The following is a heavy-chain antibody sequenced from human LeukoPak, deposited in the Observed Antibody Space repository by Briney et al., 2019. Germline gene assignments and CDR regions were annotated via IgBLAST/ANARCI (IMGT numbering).Heavy chain of an antibody. D-gene: IGHD3-3*01. V-gene: IGHV4-59*01. J-gene: IGHJ4*02. CDR2: IYYSGST. Sequence: SETLSLTCTVSGGSISSYYWSWIRQPPGKGLDWIGYIYYSGSTNYNPSLKSRVTISVDTSKNQFSLKLSSVTAADTAVYYCARGHYDFWSGYYSYWGQGTLVTVSS. CDR3: ARGHYDFWSGYYSY. CDR1: GGSISSYY.